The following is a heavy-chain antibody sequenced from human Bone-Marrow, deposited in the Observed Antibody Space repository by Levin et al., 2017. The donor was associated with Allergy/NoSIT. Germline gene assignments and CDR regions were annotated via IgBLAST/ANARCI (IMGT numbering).Heavy chain of an antibody. J-gene: IGHJ4*02. CDR3: AKDPGGYYGDYAEGHFDY. Sequence: GGSLRLSCAASGFTFSSYGMHWVRQAPGKGLEWVAVISYDGSNKYYADSVKGRFTISRDNSKNTLYLQMNSLRAEDTAVYYCAKDPGGYYGDYAEGHFDYWGQGTLVTVSS. CDR2: ISYDGSNK. V-gene: IGHV3-30*18. CDR1: GFTFSSYG. D-gene: IGHD4-17*01.